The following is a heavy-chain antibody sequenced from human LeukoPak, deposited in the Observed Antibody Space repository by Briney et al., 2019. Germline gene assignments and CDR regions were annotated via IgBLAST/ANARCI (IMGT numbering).Heavy chain of an antibody. V-gene: IGHV4-39*01. CDR2: ISYSGST. J-gene: IGHJ5*02. Sequence: PSETLSLTCTVSGGSISSRSYYWGWIRQPPGRGLDWIGSISYSGSTYYNPSLKSRVTKSVNTSKNPFSLKLSSVTAADTAVYYCATHSSSSWYWFDPWGQGTLVTVPS. D-gene: IGHD6-13*01. CDR3: ATHSSSSWYWFDP. CDR1: GGSISSRSYY.